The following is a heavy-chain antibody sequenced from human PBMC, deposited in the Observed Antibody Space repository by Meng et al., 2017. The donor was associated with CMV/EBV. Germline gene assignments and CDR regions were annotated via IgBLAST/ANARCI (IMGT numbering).Heavy chain of an antibody. CDR1: GFTFSSYA. CDR3: AKVYYGYNYWDPFDY. J-gene: IGHJ4*02. V-gene: IGHV3-23*01. CDR2: ISGSGGST. D-gene: IGHD5-24*01. Sequence: GESLKISCAASGFTFSSYAMSWVRQAPGKGLEWVSAISGSGGSTYCADSVKGRFTISRDNSKNTLYLQMNSLRAEDTAAYYCAKVYYGYNYWDPFDYWGQGTLVTVSS.